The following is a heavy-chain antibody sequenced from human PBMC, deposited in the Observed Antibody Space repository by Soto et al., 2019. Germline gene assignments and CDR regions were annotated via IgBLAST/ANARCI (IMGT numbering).Heavy chain of an antibody. J-gene: IGHJ4*02. D-gene: IGHD3-16*02. CDR3: AKDAMITFGGVIAQPFDY. V-gene: IGHV3-23*01. Sequence: GGSLRLSCAASGFIFSNYAMSWVRQAPGKGLEWVSAISGSGGSTYYADSVKGRFTISRDNSKNTLYLQMNSLRAEDTAVYYCAKDAMITFGGVIAQPFDYWGQGTLVTVSS. CDR1: GFIFSNYA. CDR2: ISGSGGST.